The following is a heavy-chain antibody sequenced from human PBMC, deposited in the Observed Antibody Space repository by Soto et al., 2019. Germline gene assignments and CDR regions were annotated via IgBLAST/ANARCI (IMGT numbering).Heavy chain of an antibody. CDR3: PRAYKWRQMSLNVFDL. CDR1: QFVFSNSW. Sequence: PGGSLRLSCAASQFVFSNSWMHWVRQVPGKGLIWVSRISADGSAATYTDSVKGRFTISRDNTRNTLYLDMNSLRVDDTAIYYCPRAYKWRQMSLNVFDLWAQGTMVTVSS. D-gene: IGHD1-1*01. J-gene: IGHJ3*01. CDR2: ISADGSAA. V-gene: IGHV3-74*01.